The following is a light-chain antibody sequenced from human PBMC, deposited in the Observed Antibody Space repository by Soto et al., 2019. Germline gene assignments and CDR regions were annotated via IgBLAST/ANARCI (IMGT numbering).Light chain of an antibody. CDR2: GAS. Sequence: EIGLTQSPGTLSFSPGEGATLSCRASQSVSSSYLAWYQQKPGQAPRLLIYGASSRATGIPDRFSGSGSGTDFTLTISRLEPQDFAVYYCQQYGSSPPTFGQGTKVDIK. J-gene: IGKJ1*01. CDR3: QQYGSSPPT. V-gene: IGKV3-20*01. CDR1: QSVSSSY.